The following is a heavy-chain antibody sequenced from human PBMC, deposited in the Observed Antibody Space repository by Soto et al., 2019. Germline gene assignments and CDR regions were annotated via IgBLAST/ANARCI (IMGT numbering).Heavy chain of an antibody. CDR2: IYPGDSDT. J-gene: IGHJ6*02. CDR3: ARRNRAQNLALGYYGMDV. CDR1: GYSFTSYW. D-gene: IGHD1-7*01. Sequence: GESLKISCKGSGYSFTSYWIGWVRQMPGKGLEWMGIIYPGDSDTRYSPSFQGQVTISADKSISTAYLQWSSLKASDTAMYYCARRNRAQNLALGYYGMDVWGQGTTVTVSS. V-gene: IGHV5-51*01.